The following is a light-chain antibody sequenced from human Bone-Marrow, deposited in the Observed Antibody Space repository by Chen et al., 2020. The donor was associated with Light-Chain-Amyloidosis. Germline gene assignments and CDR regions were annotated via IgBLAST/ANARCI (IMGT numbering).Light chain of an antibody. J-gene: IGLJ3*02. V-gene: IGLV6-57*01. CDR1: SGSIATNY. CDR2: EDD. CDR3: QSYQGSSQVV. Sequence: NFMLTQPHSVTESPGKTVIISCTRSSGSIATNYVQWYQQRPGSSTTTVIYEDDQRPSGVPARFSGSIDRSSNSASLTISGLKTEDEADYYCQSYQGSSQVVFGGGTKLTVL.